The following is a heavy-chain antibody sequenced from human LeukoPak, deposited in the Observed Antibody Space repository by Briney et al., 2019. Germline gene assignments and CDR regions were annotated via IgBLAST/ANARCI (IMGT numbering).Heavy chain of an antibody. CDR3: ARDPLLSYAFDI. D-gene: IGHD2-21*01. CDR1: GFTFSSYW. V-gene: IGHV3-74*01. CDR2: INSDGSST. J-gene: IGHJ3*02. Sequence: PGGSLRLSCAASGFTFSSYWMHWVRQAPGKGLVWVSRINSDGSSTSYADSVKGRFTISRGNAKTTLYLQMNSLRAEDTAVYYCARDPLLSYAFDIWGQGTMVTVSS.